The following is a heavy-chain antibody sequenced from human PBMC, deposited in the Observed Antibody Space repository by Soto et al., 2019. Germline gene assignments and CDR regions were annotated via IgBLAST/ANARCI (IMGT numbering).Heavy chain of an antibody. Sequence: AAVNVSCKASGYTFTSYYMHGVRQAPGQGLEWMGIINPSGGSTRYAQKFQGRVTMTRDTSTSTVYMELSSLRSEDTAVYYCARDQVTNAPNFDYWGQGTLVTVSS. J-gene: IGHJ4*02. CDR2: INPSGGST. CDR1: GYTFTSYY. V-gene: IGHV1-46*01. D-gene: IGHD2-8*01. CDR3: ARDQVTNAPNFDY.